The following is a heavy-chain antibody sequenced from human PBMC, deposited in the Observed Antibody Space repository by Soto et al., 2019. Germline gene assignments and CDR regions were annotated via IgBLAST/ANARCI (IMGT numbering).Heavy chain of an antibody. CDR3: TKPPSIKYGFDY. CDR2: ISSSSGST. CDR1: GFSFRGYG. D-gene: IGHD1-20*01. Sequence: EVQLVESGGGLVQPGGSLRLSCAASGFSFRGYGLTWVRQAPGKWLEWVSAISSSSGSTFYADSVKGRFIISRDNSKNTLYLQMNSLRVEDTAVYYCTKPPSIKYGFDYWGQGTLVAVSS. V-gene: IGHV3-23*04. J-gene: IGHJ4*02.